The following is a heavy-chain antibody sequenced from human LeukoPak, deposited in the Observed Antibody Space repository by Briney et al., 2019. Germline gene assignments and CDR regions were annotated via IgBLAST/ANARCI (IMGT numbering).Heavy chain of an antibody. CDR2: VSGADGTT. J-gene: IGHJ6*03. V-gene: IGHV3-23*01. CDR1: GFTFSSYG. D-gene: IGHD2-2*01. CDR3: AKHWSYCSTTSCFFNYYYYYMDV. Sequence: TGGSLRLSCAASGFTFSSYGMHWVRQAPGKGLEWVSGVSGADGTTYYADSVKGRFTISRDNSKSTLYLQMNNLRAEDTAVYYCAKHWSYCSTTSCFFNYYYYYMDVWGKGTTVTVSS.